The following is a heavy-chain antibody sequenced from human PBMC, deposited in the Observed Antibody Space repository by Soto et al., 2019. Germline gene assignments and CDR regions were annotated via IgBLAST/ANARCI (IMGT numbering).Heavy chain of an antibody. CDR2: IYYSGST. CDR1: GGSISSYY. Sequence: KASETLSLTCTVSGGSISSYYWSWIRQPPGKGLEWIGYIYYSGSTNYNPSLKSRVTISVDTSKNQFSLKLSSVTAADTAVYYCARARALTYYYDSSGYYYVPKSNNWFDPWGQGTLVTVSS. V-gene: IGHV4-59*01. J-gene: IGHJ5*02. D-gene: IGHD3-22*01. CDR3: ARARALTYYYDSSGYYYVPKSNNWFDP.